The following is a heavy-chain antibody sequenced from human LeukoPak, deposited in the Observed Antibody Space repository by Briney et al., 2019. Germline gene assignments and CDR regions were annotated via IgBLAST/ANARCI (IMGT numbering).Heavy chain of an antibody. CDR1: WFNVSTNY. D-gene: IGHD4-23*01. CDR3: ARDIRDYGGNPGIDAFDI. CDR2: IYSGGST. J-gene: IGHJ3*02. V-gene: IGHV3-53*01. Sequence: PGGSPRPSCAASWFNVSTNYKNWVRQAPGKGLEWVSVIYSGGSTYYADSVKGRFTISIDSSKNTLHLQMNSLRAEDTAVYYCARDIRDYGGNPGIDAFDIWGQGTMVTVSS.